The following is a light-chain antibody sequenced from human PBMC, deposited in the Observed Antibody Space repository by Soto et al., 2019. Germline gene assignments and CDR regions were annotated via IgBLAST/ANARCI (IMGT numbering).Light chain of an antibody. CDR1: QSVSSSF. Sequence: EIVMTQSPGTLALSPGEGATLSCRASQSVSSSFLAWYRQRPGQAPRLLIYGASIRATGIPDRFSGSGSGTDFTLTISGLEAEDFAVYYCQQYGRSPYTFGQGTKLEIK. V-gene: IGKV3-20*01. CDR2: GAS. CDR3: QQYGRSPYT. J-gene: IGKJ2*01.